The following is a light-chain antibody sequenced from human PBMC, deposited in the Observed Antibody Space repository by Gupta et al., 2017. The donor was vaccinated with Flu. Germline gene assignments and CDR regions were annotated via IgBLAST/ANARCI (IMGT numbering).Light chain of an antibody. J-gene: IGLJ3*02. Sequence: QSALTQPASVSGSPGQSITLSCTGTSSDIGGYNYVSWYQQHPGKAPNLRIFEASNRPSGVSNRFSGSKSGNTASLTISGLQAEDEAEYYSNAYTSSTTLVFGGGTKLTVL. CDR2: EAS. CDR1: SSDIGGYNY. V-gene: IGLV2-14*01. CDR3: NAYTSSTTLV.